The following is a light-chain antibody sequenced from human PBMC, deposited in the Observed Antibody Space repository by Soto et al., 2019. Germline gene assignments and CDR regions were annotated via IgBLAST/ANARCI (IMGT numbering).Light chain of an antibody. CDR3: QPYNVYFRP. CDR1: ASVGGW. CDR2: KAS. V-gene: IGKV1-5*03. Sequence: DFQMTQSPSTLSASVGDRVSISCRASASVGGWLAWYQHKPGKAPNLIIYKASTLKSGGPSRFSGSGSGTHFTLTISNLQPDDFATYYCQPYNVYFRPFGQGTKVAI. J-gene: IGKJ1*01.